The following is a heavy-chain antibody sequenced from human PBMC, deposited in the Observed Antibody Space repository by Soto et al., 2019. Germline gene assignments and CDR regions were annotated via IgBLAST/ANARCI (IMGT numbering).Heavy chain of an antibody. V-gene: IGHV4-59*01. CDR3: AREGTVRWFDY. Sequence: SETLSLTCTVSGGSISSYYWSWIRQPPGKGLEWIGYIYHSGSTNYNPSLKSRVTISVDTSKNQFSLKLSSVTAADTAVYYCAREGTVRWFDYWGQGTLVTVSS. CDR2: IYHSGST. J-gene: IGHJ4*02. CDR1: GGSISSYY. D-gene: IGHD4-17*01.